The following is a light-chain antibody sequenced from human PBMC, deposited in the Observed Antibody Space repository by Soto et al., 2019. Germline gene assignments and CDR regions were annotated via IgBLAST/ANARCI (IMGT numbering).Light chain of an antibody. CDR3: VSYTASSTYV. CDR1: SSDVGGFNY. CDR2: DVT. Sequence: QSALAQPASVSGSPGQSIAISCTGTSSDVGGFNYVSWYQQHPGKAPKFMIYDVTSRPSGVSDRFSGSKSGNTASLTISGLQAEDEADYYCVSYTASSTYVFGTGTKVTVL. J-gene: IGLJ1*01. V-gene: IGLV2-14*03.